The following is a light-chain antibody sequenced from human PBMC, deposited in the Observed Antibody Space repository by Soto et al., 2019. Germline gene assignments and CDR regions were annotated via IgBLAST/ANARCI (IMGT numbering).Light chain of an antibody. CDR2: DDS. Sequence: SYELTQPPSVSVAPGQTARITCGGNKIGTKSVHWYQQKPGQAPVLVVFDDSDRPSGIPERFSGSNSGNTATLTISRVEAGDEADYSCQVWDSSTDQNVVFGGVTKLTVL. CDR1: KIGTKS. V-gene: IGLV3-21*02. J-gene: IGLJ2*01. CDR3: QVWDSSTDQNVV.